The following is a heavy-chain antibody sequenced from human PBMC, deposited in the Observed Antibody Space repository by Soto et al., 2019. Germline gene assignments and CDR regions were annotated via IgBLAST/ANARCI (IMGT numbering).Heavy chain of an antibody. V-gene: IGHV4-4*02. D-gene: IGHD1-1*01. Sequence: PSETLSLTCDVSGDSISSINWWSWVRQPPGKGLEWIGEIYHSGTTNYNPSLKSRVIMSVDKSKNQFSLKLTSVTAADTAVYYCATLSGFFTIGTFDPWGQGTLVTVSP. CDR3: ATLSGFFTIGTFDP. J-gene: IGHJ5*02. CDR1: GDSISSINW. CDR2: IYHSGTT.